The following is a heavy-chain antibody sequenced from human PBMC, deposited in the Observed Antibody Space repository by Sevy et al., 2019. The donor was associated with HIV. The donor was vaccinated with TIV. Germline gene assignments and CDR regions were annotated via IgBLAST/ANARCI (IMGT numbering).Heavy chain of an antibody. CDR2: IYHNGST. CDR3: ARLPIEMCSSTSCYRRAYYYYYMDV. D-gene: IGHD2-2*02. CDR1: GYSISSGYY. J-gene: IGHJ6*03. Sequence: SETLSLTCAVSGYSISSGYYWGWIRQPPGKGLEWIGSIYHNGSTYYNPSLKSRVTISVDTSKNQFSLKLSSVTAADTAVYYCARLPIEMCSSTSCYRRAYYYYYMDVWGKGTTVTVSS. V-gene: IGHV4-38-2*01.